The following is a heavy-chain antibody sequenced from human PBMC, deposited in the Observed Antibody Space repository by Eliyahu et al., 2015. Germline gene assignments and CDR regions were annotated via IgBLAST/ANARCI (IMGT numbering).Heavy chain of an antibody. V-gene: IGHV4-59*01. Sequence: QVQLQESGPGLVKPSETLSLTCTVSGDSISSYHWNWIRQPPGKGLEWIGYIYYRGSTNYNPSLKSRVSMSVDTSKNQFSLKLTSVTAADTAVYYCARPYVSGSYYGYWGQGTLVTVSP. J-gene: IGHJ4*02. CDR2: IYYRGST. D-gene: IGHD3-10*01. CDR3: ARPYVSGSYYGY. CDR1: GDSISSYH.